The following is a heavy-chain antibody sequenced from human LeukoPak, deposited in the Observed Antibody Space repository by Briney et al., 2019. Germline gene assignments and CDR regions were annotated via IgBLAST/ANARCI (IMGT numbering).Heavy chain of an antibody. D-gene: IGHD3-10*01. J-gene: IGHJ4*02. CDR3: AKARVVWGFGEF. Sequence: PGGSLRLSCAASGFTFSSYAMSWVRQAPGKGLEWVSGISGSGDYTYYADSVKGRFTISRDNSKSTLYLQMNSLRAEDTAVYYCAKARVVWGFGEFWGQGTLVTVSS. CDR1: GFTFSSYA. CDR2: ISGSGDYT. V-gene: IGHV3-23*01.